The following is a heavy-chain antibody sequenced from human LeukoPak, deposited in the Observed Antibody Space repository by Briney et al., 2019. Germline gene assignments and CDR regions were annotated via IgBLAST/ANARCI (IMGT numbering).Heavy chain of an antibody. D-gene: IGHD3-10*01. CDR3: ARNHMVRELEAFDI. J-gene: IGHJ3*02. V-gene: IGHV5-51*01. CDR2: IYPGDSDT. CDR1: GYIFTSYW. Sequence: GESLKISCKGSGYIFTSYWIGWVRQLPGKGLEWMGIIYPGDSDTRYSPSFQGQVTISADKSISTAYLQWSSLKASDTAMYYCARNHMVRELEAFDIWGQGTMVTVSS.